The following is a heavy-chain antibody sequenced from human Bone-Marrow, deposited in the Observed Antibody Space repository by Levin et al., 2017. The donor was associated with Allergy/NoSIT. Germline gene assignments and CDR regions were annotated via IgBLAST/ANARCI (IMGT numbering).Heavy chain of an antibody. CDR2: ISYDGSNK. CDR3: AKDACSGGSCDPYFDY. V-gene: IGHV3-30*18. D-gene: IGHD2-15*01. CDR1: GFTFSSYG. Sequence: GGSLRLSCAASGFTFSSYGMHWVRQAPGKGLEWVAVISYDGSNKYYADSVKGRFTISRDNSKNTLYLQMNSLRAEDTAVYYCAKDACSGGSCDPYFDYWGQGTLVTVSS. J-gene: IGHJ4*02.